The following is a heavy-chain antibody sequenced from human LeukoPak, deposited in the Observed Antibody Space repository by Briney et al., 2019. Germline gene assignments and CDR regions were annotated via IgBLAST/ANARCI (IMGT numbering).Heavy chain of an antibody. CDR2: ISAYNGNT. CDR1: GYTFTSYG. D-gene: IGHD3-22*01. CDR3: ARLRDYDSSGYYYSGAFDI. V-gene: IGHV1-18*01. J-gene: IGHJ3*02. Sequence: GTSVKVSCKASGYTFTSYGISWVRQAPGQGLEWMGWISAYNGNTNYAQKLQGRVTMTTDTSTSTAYMELRSLRSDDTAVYYCARLRDYDSSGYYYSGAFDIWGQGTMVTVSS.